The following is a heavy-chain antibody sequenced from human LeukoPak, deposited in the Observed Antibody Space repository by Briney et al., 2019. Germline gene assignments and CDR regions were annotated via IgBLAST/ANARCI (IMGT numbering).Heavy chain of an antibody. CDR3: ASEVGYRSLGY. CDR2: ITWKWHRT. D-gene: IGHD3-3*01. V-gene: IGHV3-43*01. Sequence: GGSLRFSCAASGFTFDDDTMHWVRHTPGRGLEWGSFITWKWHRTHYVDSVKGRFTVSSDNSKDSLYLQMNSLRTEDTGLYHCASEVGYRSLGYLGQGTLVTVSS. CDR1: GFTFDDDT. J-gene: IGHJ4*02.